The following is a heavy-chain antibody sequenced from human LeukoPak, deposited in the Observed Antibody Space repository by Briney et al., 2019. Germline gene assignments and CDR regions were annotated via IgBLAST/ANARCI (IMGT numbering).Heavy chain of an antibody. CDR2: TYYRSKWHN. V-gene: IGHV6-1*01. D-gene: IGHD6-13*01. CDR3: VSEKYNSNWYSWFDP. CDR1: GDTVSSNTAA. Sequence: SQTLSLTCAISGDTVSSNTAAWNWIRQSPSRGLEWLGRTYYRSKWHNDYAVSVKSRIIINPDTSKNQFSLQLNSVTPEDTALYYCVSEKYNSNWYSWFDPWGQGTLVTVSS. J-gene: IGHJ5*02.